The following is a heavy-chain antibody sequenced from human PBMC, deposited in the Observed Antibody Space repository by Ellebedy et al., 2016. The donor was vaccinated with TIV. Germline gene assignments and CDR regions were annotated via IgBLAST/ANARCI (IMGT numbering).Heavy chain of an antibody. CDR2: IYHSGTT. Sequence: MPSETLSLTCTVSGGSISPYYWSWIRQTPGKGLEWFGYIYHSGTTNYNPSLKSRVTISLDRSKNQCSLKLTSVTAADTAVYYCARDRRNFDYWGQGTLVTVSS. V-gene: IGHV4-59*01. J-gene: IGHJ4*02. CDR3: ARDRRNFDY. CDR1: GGSISPYY.